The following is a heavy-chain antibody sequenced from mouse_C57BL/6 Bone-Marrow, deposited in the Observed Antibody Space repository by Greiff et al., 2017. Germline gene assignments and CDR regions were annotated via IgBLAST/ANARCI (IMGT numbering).Heavy chain of an antibody. CDR3: TVNWDDYAMDY. CDR1: GFTFSNYW. V-gene: IGHV6-3*01. J-gene: IGHJ4*01. CDR2: IRLKSDNYAT. D-gene: IGHD4-1*02. Sequence: EVQLQESGGGLVQPGGSMKLSCVASGFTFSNYWMNWVRQSPEKGLEWVAQIRLKSDNYATHYAESVKGRFTISRDDSKSSVYLQMNNLRAEDTGIYYCTVNWDDYAMDYWGQGTSVTVSS.